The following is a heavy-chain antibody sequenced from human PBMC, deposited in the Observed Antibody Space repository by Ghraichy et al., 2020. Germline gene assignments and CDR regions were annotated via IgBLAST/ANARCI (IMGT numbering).Heavy chain of an antibody. V-gene: IGHV4-59*08. CDR3: ARRGRDYNWFDP. Sequence: SETLSLTCTVSGGSISSYYWSWIRQPPGKGLEWIGNIYYTGSTNYNPSLKSRVTISGDTYKNQFSLKLSSVTAADTAVYYCARRGRDYNWFDPWGQGTLVTVSS. CDR1: GGSISSYY. CDR2: IYYTGST. J-gene: IGHJ5*02. D-gene: IGHD3-16*01.